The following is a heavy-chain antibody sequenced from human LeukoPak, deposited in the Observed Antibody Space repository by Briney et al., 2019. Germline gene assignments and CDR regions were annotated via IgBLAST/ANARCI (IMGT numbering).Heavy chain of an antibody. D-gene: IGHD3-10*01. CDR3: ARGPNYYGSGRSWFDP. Sequence: ASVKVSRKASGYTFTDYYIHWVRQAPGQGLEWMGWMNPNSGGTKYEQKFQGRVTMTRDTSITTAYMDLTRLTSDDTAVYYCARGPNYYGSGRSWFDPWGQGTLVTVSS. CDR1: GYTFTDYY. J-gene: IGHJ5*02. CDR2: MNPNSGGT. V-gene: IGHV1-2*02.